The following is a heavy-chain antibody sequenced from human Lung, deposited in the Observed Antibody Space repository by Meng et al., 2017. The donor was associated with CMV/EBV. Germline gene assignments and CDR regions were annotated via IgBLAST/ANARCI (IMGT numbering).Heavy chain of an antibody. D-gene: IGHD1-26*01. Sequence: SETLSLTCTVSGGSISSSSYYWGWVRQPPGKGLEWIGSIYYSGSTYYNPSIKSRVTISVDTSKNQFSLKLSSVTAEGTGVYYCAGLRVGWFDPWGQGTLVTVSS. V-gene: IGHV4-39*01. J-gene: IGHJ5*02. CDR1: GGSISSSSYY. CDR3: AGLRVGWFDP. CDR2: IYYSGST.